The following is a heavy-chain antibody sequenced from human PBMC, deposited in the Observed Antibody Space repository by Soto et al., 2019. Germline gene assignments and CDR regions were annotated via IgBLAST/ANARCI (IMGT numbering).Heavy chain of an antibody. CDR1: GGSISSYY. J-gene: IGHJ4*02. V-gene: IGHV4-59*01. D-gene: IGHD3-22*01. CDR2: IYYTGST. Sequence: SETLSLTCTVSGGSISSYYWSWIRQPPGKGLEWIGYIYYTGSTNYNPSLKSRLTISVDTSKNQFSLKLSSVTAADTAVYYCARVRVGYYDSSGLFDYWGQGTLVTVSS. CDR3: ARVRVGYYDSSGLFDY.